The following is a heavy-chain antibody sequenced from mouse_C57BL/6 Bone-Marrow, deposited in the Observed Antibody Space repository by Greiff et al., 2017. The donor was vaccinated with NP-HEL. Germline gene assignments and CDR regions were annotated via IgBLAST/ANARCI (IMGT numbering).Heavy chain of an antibody. D-gene: IGHD1-3*01. CDR1: GFNIKDDY. CDR3: TTMQAHAVLYYYAMDY. Sequence: EVQLQQSGAELVRPGASVKLSCTASGFNIKDDYMHWVKQRPEQGLEWIGWIDPENGDTEYASKFQGKATITADTSSNTAYLQLSSLTSEDTAVYYCTTMQAHAVLYYYAMDYWGQGTSVTVSS. CDR2: IDPENGDT. V-gene: IGHV14-4*01. J-gene: IGHJ4*01.